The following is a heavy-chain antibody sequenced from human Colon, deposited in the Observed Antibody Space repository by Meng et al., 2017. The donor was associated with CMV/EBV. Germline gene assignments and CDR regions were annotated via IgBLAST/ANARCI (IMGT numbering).Heavy chain of an antibody. CDR1: YW. Sequence: YWMHWVGKGPGKGLMWGERMNRDGKMTSNADAMKGGYNITRDNTKNTLFLHMNNLRSEDTAMYFCTRDSEPGSNGDWSLVGAYDLWGQGTLVTVSS. J-gene: IGHJ4*03. V-gene: IGHV3-74*01. CDR3: TRDSEPGSNGDWSLVGAYDL. CDR2: MNRDGKMT. D-gene: IGHD2-21*02.